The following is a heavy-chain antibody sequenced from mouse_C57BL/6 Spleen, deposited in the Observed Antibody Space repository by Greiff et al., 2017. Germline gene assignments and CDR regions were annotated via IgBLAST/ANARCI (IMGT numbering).Heavy chain of an antibody. CDR2: ISYDGSN. J-gene: IGHJ1*03. CDR3: ARYSNYVHWYFDV. Sequence: EVKLMESGPGLVKPSQSLSLTCSVTGYSITSGYYWNWIRQFPGNKLEWMGYISYDGSNNYNPSLKNRISITRDTSKNQFFLKLNSVTTEDTATYYCARYSNYVHWYFDVWGTGTTVTVSS. D-gene: IGHD2-5*01. V-gene: IGHV3-6*01. CDR1: GYSITSGYY.